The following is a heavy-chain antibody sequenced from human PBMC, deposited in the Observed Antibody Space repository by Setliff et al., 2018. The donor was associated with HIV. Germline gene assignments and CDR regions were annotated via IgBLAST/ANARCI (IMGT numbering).Heavy chain of an antibody. CDR3: ARAMSSSWYIDGFDI. Sequence: PSETLSLTCTVSGDSIGTYYWSWIRQPPGKGLEWIGHIYNSESTKYNPSLKSRVTISVDTSTNQFSLKLSSVTAADTAVYYCARAMSSSWYIDGFDIWGQGTVVTVSS. V-gene: IGHV4-59*01. D-gene: IGHD6-13*01. CDR1: GDSIGTYY. CDR2: IYNSEST. J-gene: IGHJ3*02.